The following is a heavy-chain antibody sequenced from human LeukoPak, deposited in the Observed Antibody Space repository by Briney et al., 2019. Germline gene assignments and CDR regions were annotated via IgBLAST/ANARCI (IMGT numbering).Heavy chain of an antibody. CDR1: GGSISSGGYY. D-gene: IGHD3-9*01. CDR3: ARGQSLTGYPGSFDY. V-gene: IGHV4-31*03. Sequence: SETLSLTCTVSGGSISSGGYYWSWLRQHPGKGLEWIGYIYYSGSTYYNPSLKSRVTISVDTSKNQFSLKLSSVTAADTAVYYCARGQSLTGYPGSFDYWGQGTLVTVSS. CDR2: IYYSGST. J-gene: IGHJ4*02.